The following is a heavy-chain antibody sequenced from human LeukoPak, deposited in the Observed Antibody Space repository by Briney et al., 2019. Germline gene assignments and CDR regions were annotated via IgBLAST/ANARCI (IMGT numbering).Heavy chain of an antibody. CDR2: ISYDGSNY. Sequence: GRSLRLSCAASGFTFSSYGMHWVRQAPGKGLEWVAVISYDGSNYYYADSVKGRFTISRDNSKNTVFLQMNGLRAEDTAVYYCAKDGYSSGWPVDYWGQGTLVSVSS. CDR1: GFTFSSYG. CDR3: AKDGYSSGWPVDY. D-gene: IGHD6-19*01. V-gene: IGHV3-30*18. J-gene: IGHJ4*02.